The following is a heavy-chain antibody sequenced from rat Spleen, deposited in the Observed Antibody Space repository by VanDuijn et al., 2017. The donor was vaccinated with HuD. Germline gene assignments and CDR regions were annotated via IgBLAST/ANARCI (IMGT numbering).Heavy chain of an antibody. CDR2: ISASGTST. CDR1: GFTFSNYG. V-gene: IGHV5-25*01. D-gene: IGHD1-12*01. CDR3: NTYYMGKPFAH. Sequence: EVELVESGGGLVQPGRSMKLSCEASGFTFSNYGMAWVRQAPTQGLEWVASISASGTSTYWRDSVSGRLTISRDNAKTTLYLQMDSLRSEDTATSYCNTYYMGKPFAHWGRGTLVTVSS. J-gene: IGHJ3*01.